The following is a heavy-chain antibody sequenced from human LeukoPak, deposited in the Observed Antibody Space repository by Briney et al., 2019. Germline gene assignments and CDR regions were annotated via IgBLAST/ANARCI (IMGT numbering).Heavy chain of an antibody. J-gene: IGHJ4*02. CDR1: GYTFIDYY. V-gene: IGHV1-2*02. Sequence: GASVKVSCKASGYTFIDYYVHWXXXAXGXGLEWMXXXNPXXGXXXXAXXXXGXVTMAXDXSITTTYMELSRLTSDDTAVYYCARAHTTGWYWGQGTQVTVSS. CDR3: ARAHTTGWY. CDR2: XNPXXGXX. D-gene: IGHD6-19*01.